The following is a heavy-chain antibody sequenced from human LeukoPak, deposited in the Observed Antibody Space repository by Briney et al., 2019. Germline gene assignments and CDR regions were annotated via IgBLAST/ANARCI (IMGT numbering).Heavy chain of an antibody. Sequence: PGGSLRLSCAASGFTFSSYEMNWVRQAPGEGLEWVSYISSSGSTIYYADSVKGRFTISRDNAKNSLYLQMNSLRAEDTAVYYCARDPEQLGNDYWGQGTLVTVSS. V-gene: IGHV3-48*03. CDR3: ARDPEQLGNDY. CDR2: ISSSGSTI. J-gene: IGHJ4*02. CDR1: GFTFSSYE. D-gene: IGHD6-13*01.